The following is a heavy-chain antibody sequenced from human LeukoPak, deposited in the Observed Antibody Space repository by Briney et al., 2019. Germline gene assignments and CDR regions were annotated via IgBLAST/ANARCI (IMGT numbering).Heavy chain of an antibody. Sequence: ASVKVSCKASGYTFTGYYMHWVRQAPGQGLEWMGWINPNSGGTNYAQKFQGRVTMTRDTSISTAYMELSRLRSDDTAVYYCARVNIHTPYYYDSSGYYYHLTYWGQGTLVTVSS. CDR2: INPNSGGT. J-gene: IGHJ4*02. V-gene: IGHV1-2*02. CDR1: GYTFTGYY. D-gene: IGHD3-22*01. CDR3: ARVNIHTPYYYDSSGYYYHLTY.